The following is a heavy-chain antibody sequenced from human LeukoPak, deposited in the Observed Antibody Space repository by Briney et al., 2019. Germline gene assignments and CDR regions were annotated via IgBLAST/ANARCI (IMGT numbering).Heavy chain of an antibody. CDR2: IFYTGGD. D-gene: IGHD6-19*01. J-gene: IGHJ3*02. V-gene: IGHV4-59*01. Sequence: SETLSLTCSVSGGSISSSYWSWIRQAPGKGPEWIGYIFYTGGDDYSPSLKSRVTISVDTSKNQFSLRVNSVTAADPAVYYCARAIYSRAWYASDIWGQGTVVTVSA. CDR3: ARAIYSRAWYASDI. CDR1: GGSISSSY.